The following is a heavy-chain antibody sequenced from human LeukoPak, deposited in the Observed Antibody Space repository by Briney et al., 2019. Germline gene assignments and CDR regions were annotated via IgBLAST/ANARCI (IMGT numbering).Heavy chain of an antibody. CDR1: GWTFDDYG. J-gene: IGHJ1*01. Sequence: PGGSLRLSCAGCGWTFDDYGMTWVRQAPGKGLEGVSGINWSGGSTGYADSVKGRFTISRDNAKNSLYLQMNSLRAEDTAVYYCATARWELHAEYFQHWGQGTLVTVSS. D-gene: IGHD1-26*01. CDR3: ATARWELHAEYFQH. V-gene: IGHV3-20*04. CDR2: INWSGGST.